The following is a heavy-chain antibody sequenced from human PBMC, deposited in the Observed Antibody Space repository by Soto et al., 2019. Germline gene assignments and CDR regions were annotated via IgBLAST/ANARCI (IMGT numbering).Heavy chain of an antibody. J-gene: IGHJ4*02. CDR3: ARDKMVVTCGWSH. V-gene: IGHV1-18*04. CDR1: GYSFSSFG. Sequence: QVQLVQSGAEVKKPGASVQVSCKASGYSFSSFGISWVRQAPGQGLEWLGWISGYNGDTKYAQKFQDRVAMTTDTATTTASVELRNLRYDGTAVYYFARDKMVVTCGWSHWGQGTLVTVSS. CDR2: ISGYNGDT. D-gene: IGHD2-21*02.